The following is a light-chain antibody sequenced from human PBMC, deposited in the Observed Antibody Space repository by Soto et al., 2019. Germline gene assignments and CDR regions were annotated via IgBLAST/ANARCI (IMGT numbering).Light chain of an antibody. CDR1: SSDVGGYNY. Sequence: LTQPASVSGSPGQSITISCTGTSSDVGGYNYVSWYQQHPGNAPKLLIYEVTSRPSGVSNRFSGSKSGNTAFLTISGVQTEDESEYYCSSYRSDTTWVFGGGTQLTVL. J-gene: IGLJ3*02. CDR3: SSYRSDTTWV. CDR2: EVT. V-gene: IGLV2-14*01.